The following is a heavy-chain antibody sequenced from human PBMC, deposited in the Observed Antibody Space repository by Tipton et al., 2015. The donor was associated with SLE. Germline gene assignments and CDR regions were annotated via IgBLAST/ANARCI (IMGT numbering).Heavy chain of an antibody. CDR3: VRDRGYSYGYDAFDI. CDR1: GFTFSSYW. D-gene: IGHD5-18*01. Sequence: GSLRLSCAASGFTFSSYWMSWVRQAPGKGLEWVANIKQDGSEKYYVDSVKGRFTISRDNAKNTLYLQMNSLRAEDTAVYYCVRDRGYSYGYDAFDIWGQGTMVTVSS. V-gene: IGHV3-7*01. CDR2: IKQDGSEK. J-gene: IGHJ3*02.